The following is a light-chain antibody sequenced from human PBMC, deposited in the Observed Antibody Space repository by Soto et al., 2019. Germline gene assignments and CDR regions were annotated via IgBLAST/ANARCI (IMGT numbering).Light chain of an antibody. Sequence: QSALTQPASVSRSPGQSITISCTGTSSDVGGYNYVSWYQQHPGKAPKLMIYEVSNRPSGVSNRFSGSKSGNTASLTISGLQAEDEADYYCSSYTRNSTLVFGGGTQLTVL. CDR3: SSYTRNSTLV. CDR2: EVS. J-gene: IGLJ2*01. V-gene: IGLV2-14*01. CDR1: SSDVGGYNY.